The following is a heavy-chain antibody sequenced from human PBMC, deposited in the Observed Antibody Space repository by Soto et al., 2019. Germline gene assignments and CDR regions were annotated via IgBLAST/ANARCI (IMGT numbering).Heavy chain of an antibody. Sequence: QVQLQESGPGLLKPSETLSLTCTVSGGSISSYYWSWIRQPPGKGLEWIGYIYYSGSTNYNPSLKSRVTISVDTSKNQFFLKLSSVTAADTAVYYCARVGIYSYGPYFDYWGQGTLVTVSS. J-gene: IGHJ4*02. CDR2: IYYSGST. D-gene: IGHD5-18*01. V-gene: IGHV4-59*01. CDR3: ARVGIYSYGPYFDY. CDR1: GGSISSYY.